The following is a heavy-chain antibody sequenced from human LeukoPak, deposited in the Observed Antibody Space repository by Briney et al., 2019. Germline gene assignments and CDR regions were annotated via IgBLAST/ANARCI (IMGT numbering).Heavy chain of an antibody. CDR1: GYTLTSYA. Sequence: ASVKVSCKASGYTLTSYAMHWVRQAPGQRLEWMGWINAGNGNTKYSQKFQGRVTITRDTSASTAYMELSSLRSEDTAVYYCARSHSYGTLPVDYWGQGTLVTVSS. J-gene: IGHJ4*02. CDR2: INAGNGNT. V-gene: IGHV1-3*01. D-gene: IGHD3-10*01. CDR3: ARSHSYGTLPVDY.